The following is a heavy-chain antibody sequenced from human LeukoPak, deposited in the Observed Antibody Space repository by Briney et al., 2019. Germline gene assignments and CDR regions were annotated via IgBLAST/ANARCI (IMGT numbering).Heavy chain of an antibody. V-gene: IGHV3-7*05. D-gene: IGHD3-10*01. CDR3: AKVAGSGSYYNGFDS. Sequence: GGSLRLSCAASGFTFSRYWMTWVRQAPGKGLEWVANIKQDGTEKYYVDSVKGRFTISRDNAKNSLYLQMNSLRAEDTAVYYCAKVAGSGSYYNGFDSWGQGTLVTVSS. J-gene: IGHJ4*02. CDR2: IKQDGTEK. CDR1: GFTFSRYW.